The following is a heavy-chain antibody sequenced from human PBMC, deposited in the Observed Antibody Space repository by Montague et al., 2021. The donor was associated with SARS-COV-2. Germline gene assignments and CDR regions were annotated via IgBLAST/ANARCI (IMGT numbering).Heavy chain of an antibody. CDR3: ASGKYYDFWIGYYIHDYVSGIDV. Sequence: SETLSLTCTVSGGSISSYYWSWIRQSAGKGLEWIGHIHTSGSTDYNPSPNSRVTMSVDTSKNQFSLKLSSVTAADTAVYYCASGKYYDFWIGYYIHDYVSGIDVWGQGTTVTVSS. CDR2: IHTSGST. J-gene: IGHJ6*02. V-gene: IGHV4-4*07. D-gene: IGHD3-3*01. CDR1: GGSISSYY.